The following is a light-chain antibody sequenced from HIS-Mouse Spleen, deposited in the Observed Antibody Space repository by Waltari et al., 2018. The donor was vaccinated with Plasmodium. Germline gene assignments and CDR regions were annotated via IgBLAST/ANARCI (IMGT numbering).Light chain of an antibody. V-gene: IGKV1-5*03. Sequence: DIQMTQSPSTLSASVGDRVTITCRASPSISSWLAWYQQKPGKAPKLLIYKASSLESGVPSRLSGSGSGTEFTLTISSLQPDDFATYYCQQYNSYQFGQGTKVEIK. J-gene: IGKJ1*01. CDR3: QQYNSYQ. CDR2: KAS. CDR1: PSISSW.